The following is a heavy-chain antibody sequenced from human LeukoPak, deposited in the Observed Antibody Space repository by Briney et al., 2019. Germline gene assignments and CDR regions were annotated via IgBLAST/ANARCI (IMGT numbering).Heavy chain of an antibody. Sequence: GGSLRLSCVASGFTFSDYYMSWLRQSPGKGLEWLSYISNSGDIIYYADSVKGRFTISRGNAKNSLYLQINSLRAEDTALYYCATNLPSRNDGWPLFDCWGQGTLVTVSS. CDR2: ISNSGDII. CDR3: ATNLPSRNDGWPLFDC. CDR1: GFTFSDYY. J-gene: IGHJ4*02. V-gene: IGHV3-11*01. D-gene: IGHD1-1*01.